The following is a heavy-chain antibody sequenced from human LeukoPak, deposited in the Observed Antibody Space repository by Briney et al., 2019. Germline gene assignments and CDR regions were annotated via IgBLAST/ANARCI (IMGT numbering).Heavy chain of an antibody. CDR1: GFSVSGYW. Sequence: PGGSLRLSCAVSGFSVSGYWMTWVRQAPGKGLEWVANIDKHGNGKYYVDSVKGRFAVYRDYASNSVFLQMDSLRAEDTSVYYCARDAGWGYYDLWGQGTPVTVSS. CDR3: ARDAGWGYYDL. V-gene: IGHV3-7*01. J-gene: IGHJ4*02. D-gene: IGHD1-26*01. CDR2: IDKHGNGK.